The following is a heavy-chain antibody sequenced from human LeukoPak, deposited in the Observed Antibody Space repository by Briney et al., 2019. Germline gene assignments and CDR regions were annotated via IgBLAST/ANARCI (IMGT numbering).Heavy chain of an antibody. CDR2: ISGSGGST. CDR3: ARAPRGSLVDY. CDR1: GFTFSSYA. V-gene: IGHV3-23*01. Sequence: GGSLRLSCAASGFTFSSYAMSWVRQAPRKGLEWVSAISGSGGSTYYADSVKGRFTISRDNAKNSLYLQMNSLRAQDTAVYYCARAPRGSLVDYWGQGTLVTVSS. D-gene: IGHD5-24*01. J-gene: IGHJ4*02.